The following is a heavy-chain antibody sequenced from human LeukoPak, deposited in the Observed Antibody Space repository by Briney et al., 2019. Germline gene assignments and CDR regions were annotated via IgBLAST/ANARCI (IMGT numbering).Heavy chain of an antibody. Sequence: ASVKVSCKASGYTFTGYYMHWVRQAPGQGLEWMGWINPNSGGTNYAQKFQGRVTMTRDTSISTAYMELSRLRFDDTAVYYCARVRWGLYLGYFDYWGQGTLVTVSS. CDR1: GYTFTGYY. J-gene: IGHJ4*02. D-gene: IGHD3-16*01. CDR2: INPNSGGT. CDR3: ARVRWGLYLGYFDY. V-gene: IGHV1-2*02.